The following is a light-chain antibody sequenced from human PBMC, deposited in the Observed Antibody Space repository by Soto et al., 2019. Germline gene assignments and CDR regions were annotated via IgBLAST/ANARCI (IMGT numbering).Light chain of an antibody. J-gene: IGKJ3*01. CDR1: QGITKS. CDR3: HQHEDLPLT. Sequence: DIQMTQSPSSLSASVGDRDTITCQASQGITKSLNWYQQKPGKAPKLLIYDASILETGVPSRFTGSGSGTDFTFTISGLQPEDIATYYCHQHEDLPLTFGPGTKVNIK. CDR2: DAS. V-gene: IGKV1-33*01.